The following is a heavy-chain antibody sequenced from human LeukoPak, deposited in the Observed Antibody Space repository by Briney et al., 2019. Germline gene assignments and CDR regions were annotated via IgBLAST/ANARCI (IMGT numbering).Heavy chain of an antibody. CDR1: GGSISSSSYH. CDR3: ARDMVRGVKHYYYMDV. CDR2: IYYSGST. D-gene: IGHD3-10*01. V-gene: IGHV4-39*07. Sequence: SETLYLTCTVSGGSISSSSYHWGWIRQPPGKGLEWIGSIYYSGSTYYNPSLKSRVTISVDTSKNQFSLKLSSVTAADTAVYYCARDMVRGVKHYYYMDVWGKGTTVTVSS. J-gene: IGHJ6*03.